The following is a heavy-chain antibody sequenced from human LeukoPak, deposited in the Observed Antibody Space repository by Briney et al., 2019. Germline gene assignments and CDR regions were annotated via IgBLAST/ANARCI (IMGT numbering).Heavy chain of an antibody. D-gene: IGHD3-10*01. CDR2: MSSDAIQT. Sequence: GGSLRLSCTISGFPFRTTGVHWVRQAPGKGLEWVALMSSDAIQTYYADSVKGRFTVSRDSSRDILYLQMYSLRDDDTAMYYCAKDHAGSGRAFEYWGQGTRVTVSS. CDR1: GFPFRTTG. CDR3: AKDHAGSGRAFEY. J-gene: IGHJ4*02. V-gene: IGHV3-30-3*02.